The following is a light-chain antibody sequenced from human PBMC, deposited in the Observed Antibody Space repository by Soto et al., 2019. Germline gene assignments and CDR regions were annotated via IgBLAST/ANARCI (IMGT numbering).Light chain of an antibody. Sequence: EIVLTQSPATRSLSPGERATLSCRASQSVSSDLAWYHQKPGQAPRLLIYDASNRATGVPARFSGSGSGTDFTLTISSLEPADFAVYYCQQRNDGLTFGGGTKVDIK. CDR2: DAS. J-gene: IGKJ4*01. V-gene: IGKV3-11*01. CDR3: QQRNDGLT. CDR1: QSVSSD.